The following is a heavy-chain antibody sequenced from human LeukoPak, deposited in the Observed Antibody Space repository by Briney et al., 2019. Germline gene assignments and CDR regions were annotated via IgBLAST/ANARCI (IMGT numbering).Heavy chain of an antibody. CDR3: AKVIITGSFPDYFDN. Sequence: PGGSLRLSCATAGFTFSSYAMSWVRQAPGRGLEWVSAIGGRGSRAGYTYYADSVKGRFTISRDNSKDTLYLQMNSLRAEDTAIYYCAKVIITGSFPDYFDNWGQGTLVTVSS. J-gene: IGHJ4*02. V-gene: IGHV3-23*01. CDR1: GFTFSSYA. CDR2: IGGRGSRAGYT. D-gene: IGHD1-14*01.